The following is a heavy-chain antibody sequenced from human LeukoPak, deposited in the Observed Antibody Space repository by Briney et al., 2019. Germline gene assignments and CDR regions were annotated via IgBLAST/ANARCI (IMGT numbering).Heavy chain of an antibody. Sequence: VASVKVSCKASGYTFTSYYMHWVRQAPGQGLEWMGIINPSGGSTSYAQKFQGRVTITADESTSTAYMELSSLRSEDTAVYYCARGVTGRYCSSTSCHWRAWFDPWGQGTLVTVSS. CDR1: GYTFTSYY. D-gene: IGHD2-2*01. J-gene: IGHJ5*02. V-gene: IGHV1-46*01. CDR3: ARGVTGRYCSSTSCHWRAWFDP. CDR2: INPSGGST.